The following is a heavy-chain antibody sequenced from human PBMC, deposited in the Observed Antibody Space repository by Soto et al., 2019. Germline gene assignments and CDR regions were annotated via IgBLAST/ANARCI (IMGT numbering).Heavy chain of an antibody. D-gene: IGHD3-9*01. CDR3: ARTGYYPPDY. V-gene: IGHV4-34*01. Sequence: SETLSLTCAVYGGSFSGYYWSWIRQPPGKGLEWIGEINHSGSTNYNPSLKSRVTISVDTSKNQFSLKLSSVTAADTAVYYCARTGYYPPDYWGQGTLVTVSS. CDR1: GGSFSGYY. CDR2: INHSGST. J-gene: IGHJ4*02.